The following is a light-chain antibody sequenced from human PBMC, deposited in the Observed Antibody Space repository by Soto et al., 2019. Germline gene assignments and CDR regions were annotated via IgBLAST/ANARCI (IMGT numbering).Light chain of an antibody. V-gene: IGKV3-11*01. CDR1: QSVANY. J-gene: IGKJ5*01. CDR2: DAS. Sequence: EIVLIQSPATLSLSPGERATLSCRASQSVANYLAWYQQKPGQAPRLLIHDASNRATGIPARFSGSGSGTDFSLTISSLEPEDFAVYYCQQRTNWPSSTFGQGTRLEIK. CDR3: QQRTNWPSST.